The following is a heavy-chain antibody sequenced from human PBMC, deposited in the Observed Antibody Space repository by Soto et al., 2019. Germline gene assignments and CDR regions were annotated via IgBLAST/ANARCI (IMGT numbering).Heavy chain of an antibody. D-gene: IGHD2-2*02. CDR2: IYYSGST. CDR1: GGSISSGGYY. J-gene: IGHJ4*02. Sequence: QVQLQESGPGLVKPSQTLSLTCTVSGGSISSGGYYWSWIRQHPGKGLEWIGYIYYSGSTYYNPSLKCRVTISVDTSKNQFSLKLSSVTAADTAVYYCARAGDCSSTSCYTIFDYWGQGTLVTVSS. V-gene: IGHV4-31*03. CDR3: ARAGDCSSTSCYTIFDY.